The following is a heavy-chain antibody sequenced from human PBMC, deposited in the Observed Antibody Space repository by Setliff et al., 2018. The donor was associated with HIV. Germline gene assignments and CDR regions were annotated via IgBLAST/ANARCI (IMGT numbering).Heavy chain of an antibody. D-gene: IGHD3-3*01. CDR3: ARLSKYYDFWTPDS. Sequence: ASVKVSCKASGYTFTDYFIHWVRQAPGQGLEWMGWISPRNGGTNYAQKFLGRVTMTRDTSIATVYMELSSLRSDDTAVYYCARLSKYYDFWTPDSWGPGTLVTVSS. CDR1: GYTFTDYF. V-gene: IGHV1-2*02. CDR2: ISPRNGGT. J-gene: IGHJ4*02.